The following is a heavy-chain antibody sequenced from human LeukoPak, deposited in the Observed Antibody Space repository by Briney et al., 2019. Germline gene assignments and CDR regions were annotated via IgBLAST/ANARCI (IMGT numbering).Heavy chain of an antibody. CDR3: ARDGGMMAAAGDYYYYGMDV. CDR1: GGTFSSYA. V-gene: IGHV1-69*13. CDR2: IIPIFGTA. J-gene: IGHJ6*02. D-gene: IGHD6-13*01. Sequence: GASVKVSCKASGGTFSSYAISWVRQAPGQGLEWTGGIIPIFGTANYAQKFQGRVTITADESTSTAYMELSSLRSEDTAVYYCARDGGMMAAAGDYYYYGMDVWGQGTTVTVSS.